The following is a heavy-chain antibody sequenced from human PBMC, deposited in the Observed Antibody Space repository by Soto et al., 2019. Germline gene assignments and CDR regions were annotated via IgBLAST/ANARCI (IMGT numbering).Heavy chain of an antibody. Sequence: SETLSLTCTVSGGSISSYYWSWIRQPPGRGLEWIGYIYYSGSTIYNPSLKSRVTISVDTSKNQFSLKLSSVTAADTAVYYCASTDSGYDYYFDYWGQGTLVTVSS. J-gene: IGHJ4*02. CDR3: ASTDSGYDYYFDY. CDR2: IYYSGST. V-gene: IGHV4-59*08. D-gene: IGHD5-12*01. CDR1: GGSISSYY.